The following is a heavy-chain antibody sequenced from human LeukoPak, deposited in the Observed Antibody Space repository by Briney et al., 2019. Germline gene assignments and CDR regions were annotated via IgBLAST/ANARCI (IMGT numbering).Heavy chain of an antibody. J-gene: IGHJ4*02. V-gene: IGHV3-7*01. D-gene: IGHD3-3*01. CDR1: GFTFSSYW. Sequence: PGGSLRLSCAASGFTFSSYWMSWVRQAPGKGLEWVANIKQDGSERYYVDSVKGRFTISRDNAKNSLYLQMNSLRAEDTAVYYCARRLRFLEWLFLDYWGQGTLVTVPS. CDR3: ARRLRFLEWLFLDY. CDR2: IKQDGSER.